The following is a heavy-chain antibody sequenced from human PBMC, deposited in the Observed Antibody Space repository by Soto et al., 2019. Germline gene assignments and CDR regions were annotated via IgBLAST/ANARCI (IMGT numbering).Heavy chain of an antibody. J-gene: IGHJ5*02. D-gene: IGHD2-2*01. CDR2: INPSGGST. Sequence: ASVKVSCKASGYAFTSYHMHWVRQAPGQGLQWMGIINPSGGSTFYAQKFQGRVTMTRDTSTSTVYMDLSSLRSEDTAVYYYARLHCISPNCVPLDPWGQGTLVTVSS. CDR1: GYAFTSYH. CDR3: ARLHCISPNCVPLDP. V-gene: IGHV1-46*01.